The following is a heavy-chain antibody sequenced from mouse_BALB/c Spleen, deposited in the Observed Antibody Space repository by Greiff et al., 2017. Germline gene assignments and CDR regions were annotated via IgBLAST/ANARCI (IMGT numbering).Heavy chain of an antibody. D-gene: IGHD2-1*01. CDR3: ARGGGIIYGNFAY. CDR2: ISTYYGDA. J-gene: IGHJ3*01. V-gene: IGHV1S137*01. CDR1: GYTFTDYA. Sequence: QVQLQQSGAELVRPGVSVKISCKGSGYTFTDYAMHWVKQSHAKSLEWIGVISTYYGDASYNQKFKGKATMTVDKSSSTAYMELARLTSEDSAIYYCARGGGIIYGNFAYWGQGTLVTVSA.